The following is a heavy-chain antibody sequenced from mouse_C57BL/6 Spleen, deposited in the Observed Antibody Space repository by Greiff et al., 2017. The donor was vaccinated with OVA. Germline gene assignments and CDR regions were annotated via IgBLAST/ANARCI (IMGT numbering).Heavy chain of an antibody. D-gene: IGHD2-3*01. V-gene: IGHV1-61*01. CDR3: ARSGDGYYVSFAY. J-gene: IGHJ3*01. CDR2: IYPSDSET. CDR1: GYTFTSYW. Sequence: QVQLQQPGAELVRPGSSVKLSCKASGYTFTSYWMDWVKQRPGQGLEWIGNIYPSDSETHYNQKFKDKATLTVDKSSSTAYMQLSSLTSADSAVYYCARSGDGYYVSFAYWGQGTLVTVSA.